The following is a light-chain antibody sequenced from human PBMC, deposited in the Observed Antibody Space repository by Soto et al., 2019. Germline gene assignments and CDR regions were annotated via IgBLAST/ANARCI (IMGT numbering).Light chain of an antibody. V-gene: IGKV3-15*01. CDR3: QQYNDWPLT. J-gene: IGKJ1*01. Sequence: EIVMTQSPATLSVSPGERATLSCRASQSVSSNLAWYQQKPGQAPRLVIYGASTRATGIPARFSGSGSGTEFTLIISSLQSEDFAVYYCQQYNDWPLTFGQGTKVEV. CDR1: QSVSSN. CDR2: GAS.